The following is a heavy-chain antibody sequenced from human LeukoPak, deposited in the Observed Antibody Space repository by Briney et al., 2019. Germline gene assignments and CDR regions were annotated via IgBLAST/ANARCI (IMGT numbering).Heavy chain of an antibody. CDR2: ISAYNGNK. V-gene: IGHV1-18*01. CDR1: GYTFVTYG. J-gene: IGHJ4*02. D-gene: IGHD5-18*01. CDR3: ARDQLRLGSCGSSFDY. Sequence: ASVKVSCTASGYTFVTYGINWVRQAPGQGLEWMGWISAYNGNKKYAQKFQGRVTMTTDTSTSTAYMELRSLRSDDTAVYYCARDQLRLGSCGSSFDYWGQGTLVTVSS.